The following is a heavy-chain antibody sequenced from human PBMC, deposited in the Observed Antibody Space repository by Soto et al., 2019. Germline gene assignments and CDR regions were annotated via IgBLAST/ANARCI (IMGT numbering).Heavy chain of an antibody. D-gene: IGHD1-1*01. CDR3: AGARNGDFYWDFDI. CDR1: GYRFASYR. J-gene: IGHJ2*01. V-gene: IGHV5-51*01. CDR2: IDPSDSAI. Sequence: GESLKISCKGSGYRFASYRNAWVRQMPGKGLEWMGIIDPSDSAIRYSPSFQGQVTISADKSIRTAYLQWSSLKASDTDIYYCAGARNGDFYWDFDIWGRGTQVTVSS.